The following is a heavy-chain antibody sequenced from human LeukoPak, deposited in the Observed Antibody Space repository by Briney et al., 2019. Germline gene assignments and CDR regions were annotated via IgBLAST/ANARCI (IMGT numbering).Heavy chain of an antibody. V-gene: IGHV3-30*03. CDR2: ISYDGSNK. CDR1: GFTFSSYS. D-gene: IGHD6-19*01. CDR3: ARVDSSGWYYFDY. Sequence: GGSLRLSCAASGFTFSSYSMNWVRQAPGKGLEWVAVISYDGSNKYYADSVKGRFTISRDNSKNTLYLQMNSLRAEDTAVYYCARVDSSGWYYFDYWGQGTLVTVSS. J-gene: IGHJ4*02.